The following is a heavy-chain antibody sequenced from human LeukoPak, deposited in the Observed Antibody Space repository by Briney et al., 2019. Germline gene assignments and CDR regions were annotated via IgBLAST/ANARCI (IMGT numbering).Heavy chain of an antibody. CDR3: ARVTYYYGSGSSHPLDY. Sequence: GGSLRLSCAASGFTFSSYGMHWVRQAPGKGLEWVAVIWYDGSNKYYADSVKGRFTISRDNSKNTLYLQMNSLRAEDTAVYYCARVTYYYGSGSSHPLDYWGQGTLVTVSS. V-gene: IGHV3-33*01. CDR2: IWYDGSNK. CDR1: GFTFSSYG. D-gene: IGHD3-10*01. J-gene: IGHJ4*02.